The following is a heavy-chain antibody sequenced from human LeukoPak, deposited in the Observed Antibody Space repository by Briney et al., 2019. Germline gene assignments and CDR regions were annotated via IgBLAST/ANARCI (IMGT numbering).Heavy chain of an antibody. CDR3: ARDLHYGDYMDV. V-gene: IGHV3-23*01. Sequence: GGSLRLSCAASGFTFSTYAMSWVRQAPGKGLEWVSAISYSGGSTYYADSVKGRFTISRDNSKNTLYLQMNSLRAEDTAVYYCARDLHYGDYMDVWGKGTTVTISS. J-gene: IGHJ6*03. D-gene: IGHD4-17*01. CDR2: ISYSGGST. CDR1: GFTFSTYA.